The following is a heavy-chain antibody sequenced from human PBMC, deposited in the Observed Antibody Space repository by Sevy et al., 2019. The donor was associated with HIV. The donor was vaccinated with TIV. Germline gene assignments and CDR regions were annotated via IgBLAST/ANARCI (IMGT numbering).Heavy chain of an antibody. J-gene: IGHJ4*01. D-gene: IGHD6-19*01. CDR3: ASEQCSGYFDH. CDR2: MSYSAFT. Sequence: SETLSLTCTVSADSINSYYYSWIRQPPGGGLEWIGFMSYSAFTNSNPSLKSRVTLSIDTSKNQISLRLTSVTPADTAISFCASEQCSGYFDHWGHGTLVTVSS. V-gene: IGHV4-59*13. CDR1: ADSINSYY.